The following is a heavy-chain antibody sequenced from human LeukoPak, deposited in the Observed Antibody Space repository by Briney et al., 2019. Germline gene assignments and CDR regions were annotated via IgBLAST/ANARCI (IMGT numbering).Heavy chain of an antibody. CDR3: AKVAEREYYDFWSGYSY. CDR2: IWYDGSNK. CDR1: GFTFSSYG. D-gene: IGHD3-3*01. J-gene: IGHJ4*02. V-gene: IGHV3-33*06. Sequence: GGSLRLSCAASGFTFSSYGMHWVRQAPGKGLEWVAVIWYDGSNKYYADSVKGRFTISRDNSKNTLYLQMNSLRAEDTAVYYCAKVAEREYYDFWSGYSYWGQGTLVTVSS.